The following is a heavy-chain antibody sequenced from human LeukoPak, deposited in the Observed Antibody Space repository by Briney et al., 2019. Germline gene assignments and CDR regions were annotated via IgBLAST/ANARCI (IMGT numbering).Heavy chain of an antibody. CDR2: INPNSGGT. CDR1: GYTFTGYY. D-gene: IGHD3-10*01. V-gene: IGHV1-2*02. CDR3: AREGYYGSGSYI. Sequence: ASVRVSCKASGYTFTGYYIHWVRQAPGQGLEWMGWINPNSGGTNYVQKFQGRVTMTRDTSISTAYMELSRLRSDDTAVYYCAREGYYGSGSYIWGQGTLVTVSS. J-gene: IGHJ4*02.